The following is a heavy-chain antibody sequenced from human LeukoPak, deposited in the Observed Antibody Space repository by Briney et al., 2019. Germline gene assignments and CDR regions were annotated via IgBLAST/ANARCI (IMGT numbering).Heavy chain of an antibody. CDR3: AKGDLGFGRFYFDY. CDR1: GFTFTSYA. V-gene: IGHV3-23*01. CDR2: ISGSGGTT. D-gene: IGHD3-16*01. J-gene: IGHJ4*01. Sequence: GGSLRLSCAASGFTFTSYAMNWVRQAPGKGLEWVSSISGSGGTTYNADSVKGRFTISRDNSKNTLYLQMNNLRAEDTAVYYCAKGDLGFGRFYFDYWGHGNLVTISP.